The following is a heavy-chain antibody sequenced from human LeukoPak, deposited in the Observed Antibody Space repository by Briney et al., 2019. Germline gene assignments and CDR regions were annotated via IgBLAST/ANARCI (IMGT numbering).Heavy chain of an antibody. Sequence: NPSETLSLTCTVSGGSISSYYWSWIRQPPGKGLEWIGYIHYSGSTNYKPSLKSRVTISVDTSKNQFSLKLSSVTAADTAVYYCARGVGITIFGVVSSGPGWFDPWGQGTLVTVSS. CDR2: IHYSGST. J-gene: IGHJ5*02. CDR1: GGSISSYY. CDR3: ARGVGITIFGVVSSGPGWFDP. D-gene: IGHD3-3*01. V-gene: IGHV4-59*08.